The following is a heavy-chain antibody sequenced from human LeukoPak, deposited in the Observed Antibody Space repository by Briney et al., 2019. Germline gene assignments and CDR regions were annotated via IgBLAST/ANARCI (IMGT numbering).Heavy chain of an antibody. Sequence: GGSLRLSCAASGFTFSSYAMSWVRQAPGKGLEWVSGISGSGGSTYHADSVKGRFTISRDNSKDTLFLQMDSLRAEDTAVYYCAKHEPGGVIVPFDFWGQGTLVTVSS. V-gene: IGHV3-23*01. D-gene: IGHD3-16*02. CDR2: ISGSGGST. J-gene: IGHJ4*02. CDR1: GFTFSSYA. CDR3: AKHEPGGVIVPFDF.